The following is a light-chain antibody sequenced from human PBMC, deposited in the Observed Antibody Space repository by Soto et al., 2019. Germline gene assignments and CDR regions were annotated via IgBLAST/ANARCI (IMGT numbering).Light chain of an antibody. CDR1: QSIGSN. CDR2: GAS. J-gene: IGKJ4*01. Sequence: EIVMTQSPATLSVSPGERATLSCRASQSIGSNLAWYQQKPGQAPRLLIYGASSRATGIPDRFSASGSGTDFTLTISRLESEDSAVYYCQHYGSSPGLTFGGGTKVDI. CDR3: QHYGSSPGLT. V-gene: IGKV3-20*01.